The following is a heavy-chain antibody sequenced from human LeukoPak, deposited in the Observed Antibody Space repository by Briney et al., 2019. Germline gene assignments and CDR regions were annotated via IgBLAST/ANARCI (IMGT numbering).Heavy chain of an antibody. CDR2: ISSSGYTI. V-gene: IGHV3-48*03. CDR3: ARVFGGYYYYMDV. D-gene: IGHD3-10*01. CDR1: GFTFSSYE. J-gene: IGHJ6*03. Sequence: SGGSLRLSCAASGFTFSSYEMNWVRQAPGKGLEWLSYISSSGYTIYYADSVRGRFTISRDNAKNSLYLQMNSLRAEDTAVYYCARVFGGYYYYMDVWGKGTTVTISS.